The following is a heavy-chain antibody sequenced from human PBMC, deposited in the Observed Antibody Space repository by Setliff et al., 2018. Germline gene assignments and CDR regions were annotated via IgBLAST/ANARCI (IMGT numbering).Heavy chain of an antibody. D-gene: IGHD3-10*01. CDR1: GYTFTGYS. Sequence: ASVKVSCKGSGYTFTGYSMHWVRQAPGQGLEWMGRINPNSGGTNYAQKFQGRVTMTRDTSISTAYMELSRLRSDDTAVYYCARVGSLAPLYYGNYWGQGTLVTVSS. CDR3: ARVGSLAPLYYGNY. CDR2: INPNSGGT. J-gene: IGHJ4*02. V-gene: IGHV1-2*06.